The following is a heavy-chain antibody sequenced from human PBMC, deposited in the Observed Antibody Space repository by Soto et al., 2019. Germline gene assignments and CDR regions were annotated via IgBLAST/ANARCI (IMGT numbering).Heavy chain of an antibody. CDR2: ISSSSSYI. V-gene: IGHV3-21*01. CDR3: ARDAPDYDFWSGYKYYYYYGMDV. CDR1: GFTFSSYS. J-gene: IGHJ6*02. Sequence: PGWSLRLSCAASGFTFSSYSMNWVRQAPGKGLEWVSSISSSSSYIYYADSVKGRFTISRDNAKNSLYLQMNSLRAEDTAVYYCARDAPDYDFWSGYKYYYYYGMDVWGQGTTVTVYS. D-gene: IGHD3-3*01.